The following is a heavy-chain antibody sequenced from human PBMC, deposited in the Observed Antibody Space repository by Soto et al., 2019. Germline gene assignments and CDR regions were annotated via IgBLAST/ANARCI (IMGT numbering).Heavy chain of an antibody. CDR2: IRNKANNYAT. V-gene: IGHV3-72*01. CDR3: ARGWALGELLPGAFDY. Sequence: EVQLVESGGGLVQPGGSLRLSCAASGFTFRDHYMDWVRQAPGKGLEWVGRIRNKANNYATEYAASVKDRFTISRDDSKNSLYLQMNSLKTEDTAVYYCARGWALGELLPGAFDYWGQGILVTVSS. D-gene: IGHD1-26*01. J-gene: IGHJ4*02. CDR1: GFTFRDHY.